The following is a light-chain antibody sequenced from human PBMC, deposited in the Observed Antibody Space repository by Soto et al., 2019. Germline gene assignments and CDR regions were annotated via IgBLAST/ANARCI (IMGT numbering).Light chain of an antibody. Sequence: DIQLTQSPSFLSASVGDRVTITCRASQGISSYLAWYQQKPGKAPNLLIYAASTLQSGVPSRFSGSGSGTDLALTVSSLPPEDSETYHCRHLNTYPLPFGGGTKVEIK. CDR3: RHLNTYPLP. J-gene: IGKJ4*01. CDR1: QGISSY. CDR2: AAS. V-gene: IGKV1-9*01.